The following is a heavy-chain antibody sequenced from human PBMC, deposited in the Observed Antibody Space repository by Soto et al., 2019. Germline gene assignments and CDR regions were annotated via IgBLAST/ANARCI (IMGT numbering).Heavy chain of an antibody. CDR3: ARHFSPIAVVVAANPYYFDY. V-gene: IGHV4-59*01. CDR1: GGSISSYY. Sequence: SETLSLTCTVSGGSISSYYWSWIRQPPGKGLEWIGYIYYSGSTNYNPSLKSRVTISVDTSKNQFSLKLSSVTAADTAVYYCARHFSPIAVVVAANPYYFDYWGQGTLVTV. J-gene: IGHJ4*02. D-gene: IGHD2-15*01. CDR2: IYYSGST.